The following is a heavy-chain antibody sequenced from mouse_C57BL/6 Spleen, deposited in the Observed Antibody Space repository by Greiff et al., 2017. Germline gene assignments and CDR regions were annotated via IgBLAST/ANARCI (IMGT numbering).Heavy chain of an antibody. CDR1: GFNIKDDY. J-gene: IGHJ1*03. CDR3: ARSFITTVVALRYFDV. Sequence: EVNLVESGAELVRPGASVKLSCTASGFNIKDDYMHWVKQRPEQGLEWIGWIDPENGDTEYASKFQGKATITADNSSSTAYMELRSLTSEDSAVYFCARSFITTVVALRYFDVWGTGTTVTVSS. CDR2: IDPENGDT. V-gene: IGHV14-4*01. D-gene: IGHD1-1*01.